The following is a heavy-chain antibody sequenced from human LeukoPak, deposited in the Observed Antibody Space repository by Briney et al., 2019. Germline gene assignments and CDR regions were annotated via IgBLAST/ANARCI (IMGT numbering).Heavy chain of an antibody. J-gene: IGHJ3*02. CDR1: GFTFSRYE. Sequence: GGSLRLSCAASGFTFSRYEMSWVRQAPGKGLEWISYISGSENTIVYADSVKGRFTISRDSAKNSLFLQTNSLRVEDRAVYYCVRGHPGAFDIWGQGTMVTVSS. CDR3: VRGHPGAFDI. V-gene: IGHV3-48*03. CDR2: ISGSENTI.